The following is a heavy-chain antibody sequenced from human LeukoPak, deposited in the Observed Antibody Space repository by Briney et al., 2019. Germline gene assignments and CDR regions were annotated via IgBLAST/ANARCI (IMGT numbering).Heavy chain of an antibody. D-gene: IGHD3-10*01. CDR1: GGSISSYY. Sequence: SETLSLTCTVSGGSISSYYWNWIRQPPGKGLEWIGYNYYSGSTNYNPSHKSRVTISLDTSKNQFSLKLSSVTAADTAVYYCARGSRITDWGQGTLVTVSS. CDR3: ARGSRITD. CDR2: NYYSGST. J-gene: IGHJ4*02. V-gene: IGHV4-59*01.